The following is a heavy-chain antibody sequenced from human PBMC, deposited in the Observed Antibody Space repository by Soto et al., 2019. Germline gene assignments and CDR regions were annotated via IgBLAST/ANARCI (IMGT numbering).Heavy chain of an antibody. CDR1: GDSVSSNTAS. CDR3: AKGANLGPKTGYAFDP. CDR2: TYFRSKWYN. J-gene: IGHJ5*02. Sequence: SPTLSLTCAISGDSVSSNTASWNWIRQSPSRGLEWLGRTYFRSKWYNDYAVSVKSRIIINPDTSNNQFSLQLNSVTPEDTAVYFSAKGANLGPKTGYAFDPWGQGIMVTVSS. V-gene: IGHV6-1*01. D-gene: IGHD5-12*01.